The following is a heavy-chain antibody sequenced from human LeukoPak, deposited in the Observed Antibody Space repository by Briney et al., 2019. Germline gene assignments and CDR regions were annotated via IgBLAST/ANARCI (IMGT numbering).Heavy chain of an antibody. CDR3: AKRHTPSNWIQIDY. V-gene: IGHV3-23*01. D-gene: IGHD5-18*01. J-gene: IGHJ4*02. Sequence: GGSLRLSCAASGFTFSSYAMSWVRQAPGKGLEWVPAISGSGGSTYYADSVKGRFTISRDNSKNTLYLQMNSLRAEDTAVYYCAKRHTPSNWIQIDYWGQGTLVTVSS. CDR1: GFTFSSYA. CDR2: ISGSGGST.